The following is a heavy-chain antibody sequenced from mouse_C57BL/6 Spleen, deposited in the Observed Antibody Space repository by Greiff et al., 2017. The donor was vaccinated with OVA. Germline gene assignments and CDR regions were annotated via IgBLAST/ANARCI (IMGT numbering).Heavy chain of an antibody. D-gene: IGHD4-1*01. CDR1: GYTFTSYW. CDR2: IYPSDSET. CDR3: ARRPFDWDKGYFDY. J-gene: IGHJ2*01. Sequence: VQLQQPGAELVRPGSSVKLSCKASGYTFTSYWMDWVKQRPGQGLEWIGNIYPSDSETHYNQKFKDKATLTVDKSSSTAYMQLSSLTSEDSAVYYCARRPFDWDKGYFDYWGQGTTLTVSS. V-gene: IGHV1-61*01.